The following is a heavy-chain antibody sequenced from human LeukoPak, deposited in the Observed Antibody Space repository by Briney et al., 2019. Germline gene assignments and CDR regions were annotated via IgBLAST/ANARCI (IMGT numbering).Heavy chain of an antibody. CDR1: GFTFSSYS. Sequence: GGSLRLSCAASGFTFSSYSMNWVRQAPGKGLEWVSSISSSSSYIYYADSVKGRFTISRDNSKNTLYLQMNSLRAEDTAVYYCAKDHRVGAPDSDYWGQGTLVTVSS. V-gene: IGHV3-21*01. CDR3: AKDHRVGAPDSDY. J-gene: IGHJ4*02. D-gene: IGHD1-26*01. CDR2: ISSSSSYI.